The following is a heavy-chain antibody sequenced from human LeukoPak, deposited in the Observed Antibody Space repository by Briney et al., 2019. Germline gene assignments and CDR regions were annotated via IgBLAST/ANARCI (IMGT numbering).Heavy chain of an antibody. CDR3: AHSGSYSIWRPGAHRYNWFDP. J-gene: IGHJ5*02. Sequence: KASETLSLTCAVYGGSFSGYYWSWIRQPPGKGLEWIGEINHSGSTNYNPSLKSRVTISVDTSKNQFSLKLSSVTAADTAVYYCAHSGSYSIWRPGAHRYNWFDPWGQGTLVTVSS. CDR2: INHSGST. CDR1: GGSFSGYY. D-gene: IGHD1-26*01. V-gene: IGHV4-34*01.